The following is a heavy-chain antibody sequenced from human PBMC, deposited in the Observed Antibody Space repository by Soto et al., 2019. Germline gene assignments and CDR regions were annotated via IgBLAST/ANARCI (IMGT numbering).Heavy chain of an antibody. D-gene: IGHD3-22*01. CDR1: GGSISSGDYY. CDR2: IYYSGST. J-gene: IGHJ4*02. Sequence: QVQLQESGPGLVKPSQTLSLTCTVSGGSISSGDYYWSWIRQPPGKGLEWIGYIYYSGSTYYNPSLKSRVTISVDTSKNQFSLKLSSVTAADTAVYYCARSEGYDSSGYFNPFDYWGQGTLVTVSS. CDR3: ARSEGYDSSGYFNPFDY. V-gene: IGHV4-30-4*01.